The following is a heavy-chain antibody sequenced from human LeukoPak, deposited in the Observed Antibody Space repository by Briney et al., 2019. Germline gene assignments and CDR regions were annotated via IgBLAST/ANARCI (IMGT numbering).Heavy chain of an antibody. D-gene: IGHD5/OR15-5a*01. V-gene: IGHV1-24*01. Sequence: ASVKVSCKVSGYTLTELSMHWGRQAPGKGLEWMGGFDPEDGETIYAQKFQGRVTMTEDTSTDTAYMELSSLRSEDTAVYYCATGLRRVVAAEYFQHWGQGTLVTVSS. CDR1: GYTLTELS. CDR3: ATGLRRVVAAEYFQH. J-gene: IGHJ1*01. CDR2: FDPEDGET.